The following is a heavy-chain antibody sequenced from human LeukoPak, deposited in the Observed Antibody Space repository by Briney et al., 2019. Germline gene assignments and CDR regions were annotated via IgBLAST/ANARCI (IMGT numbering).Heavy chain of an antibody. CDR2: INYSGST. J-gene: IGHJ4*02. CDR3: ARGLTSGWYPDY. CDR1: GGSFSGYY. Sequence: SETLSLTCAVYGGSFSGYYWSWTRQPPGKGLEWIGEINYSGSTNYNPSLKSRVTISVDTSKNQFSLKLSSVTAADTAVYYCARGLTSGWYPDYWGQGTLVTVSS. V-gene: IGHV4-34*01. D-gene: IGHD6-19*01.